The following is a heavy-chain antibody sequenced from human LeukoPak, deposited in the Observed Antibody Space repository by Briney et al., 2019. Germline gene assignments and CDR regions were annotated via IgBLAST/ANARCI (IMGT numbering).Heavy chain of an antibody. V-gene: IGHV1-69-2*01. CDR1: GYRFTGYY. CDR2: INPKDRKT. J-gene: IGHJ4*02. D-gene: IGHD2/OR15-2a*01. CDR3: ATGGTYYAYYFDY. Sequence: ASVKISCKASGYRFTGYYMHWVQQAPGKGREWMGRINPKDRKTRYADKFQGKVIMTEAPPTRTVFMDMSSLTSEETAMYYCATGGTYYAYYFDYWGQGTLVTVPS.